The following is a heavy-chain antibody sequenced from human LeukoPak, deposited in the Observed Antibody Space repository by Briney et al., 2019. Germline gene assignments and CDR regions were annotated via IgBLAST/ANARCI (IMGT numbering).Heavy chain of an antibody. CDR2: INPNSGGT. J-gene: IGHJ4*02. CDR3: ARVSRKGGGATSY. CDR1: GYTFTGYY. D-gene: IGHD1-26*01. V-gene: IGHV1-2*02. Sequence: ASVKVSCKASGYTFTGYYMHWVRQAPGQGLEWMGWINPNSGGTNYAQKFQGRVTMTRDTSISTAYMELSRLRSDDTAVYYCARVSRKGGGATSYWGQGTLVTVSS.